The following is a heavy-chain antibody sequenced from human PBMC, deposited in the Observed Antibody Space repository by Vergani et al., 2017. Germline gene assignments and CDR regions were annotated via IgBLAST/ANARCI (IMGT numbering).Heavy chain of an antibody. CDR2: IYWDDDK. CDR3: ALGIHQSIAAAYWGNLFDP. Sequence: QITLKESGPTLVKPTQTLTLTCTFSGFSLSTSGVGVGWIRQPPGKALEWLALIYWDDDKRYSPSLKSRLTITKDTSKNQLVLTMTNMDPVDTATYYCALGIHQSIAAAYWGNLFDPWGQGTLVTVSS. J-gene: IGHJ5*02. D-gene: IGHD6-13*01. V-gene: IGHV2-5*02. CDR1: GFSLSTSGVG.